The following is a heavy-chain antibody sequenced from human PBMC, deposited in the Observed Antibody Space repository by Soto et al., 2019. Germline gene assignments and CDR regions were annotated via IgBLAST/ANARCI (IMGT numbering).Heavy chain of an antibody. D-gene: IGHD3-22*01. CDR1: GDSVASGDYY. Sequence: LSHNCSLAGDSVASGDYYWPSVSKTPGKGLEWMCYISYRRNTAYNPALSSRLTISRDTSKSHFCLKLHAATSADTAVYYCAIGDYLNRSGYYYFQHWGRGTPVGASS. CDR2: ISYRRNT. V-gene: IGHV4-30-4*01. CDR3: AIGDYLNRSGYYYFQH. J-gene: IGHJ1*01.